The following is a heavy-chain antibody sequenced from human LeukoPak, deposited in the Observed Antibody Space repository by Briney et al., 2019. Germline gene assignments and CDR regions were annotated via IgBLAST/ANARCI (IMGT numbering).Heavy chain of an antibody. CDR1: GFAFSDSY. Sequence: GGSLRLSCAASGFAFSDSYMSWIRQAPGKGLEWVSYISTSTTTIYYADPVKGRFTISRDNAKNSLFLQMDSLGAEDTALYYCARSYFGDYVNYWGQGTLVTVSP. D-gene: IGHD3-10*01. V-gene: IGHV3-11*01. CDR3: ARSYFGDYVNY. CDR2: ISTSTTTI. J-gene: IGHJ4*02.